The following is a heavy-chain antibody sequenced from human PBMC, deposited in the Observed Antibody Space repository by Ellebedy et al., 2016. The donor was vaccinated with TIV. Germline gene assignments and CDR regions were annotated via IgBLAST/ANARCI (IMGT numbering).Heavy chain of an antibody. V-gene: IGHV3-21*01. J-gene: IGHJ4*02. CDR3: EVGIAADPG. D-gene: IGHD6-13*01. CDR2: ISSSSSYI. CDR1: GFTFTSYW. Sequence: GESLKISXAASGFTFTSYWMNWVRQAPGKGLEWVSSISSSSSYIYYADSVKGRFTISRDNAKNSLYLQMNSLRDEDTAVYYCEVGIAADPGWGQGTLVTVSS.